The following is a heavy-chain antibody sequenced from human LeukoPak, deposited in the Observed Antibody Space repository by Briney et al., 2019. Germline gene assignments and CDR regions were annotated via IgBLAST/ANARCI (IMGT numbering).Heavy chain of an antibody. CDR2: ISYDGSNK. J-gene: IGHJ4*01. CDR3: ATLAAAGTVDY. V-gene: IGHV3-30-3*01. D-gene: IGHD6-13*01. Sequence: GGSLRLSCAASGFTFSSYAMHWVRQAPGKGLEWVAVISYDGSNKYYADSVKGRFTISRDNSKNTLYLQMNSLRAEDTAVYYCATLAAAGTVDYWGQGTLVTVSS. CDR1: GFTFSSYA.